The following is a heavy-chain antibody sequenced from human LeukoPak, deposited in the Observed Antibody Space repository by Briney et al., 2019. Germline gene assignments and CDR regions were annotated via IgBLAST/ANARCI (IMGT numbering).Heavy chain of an antibody. D-gene: IGHD3-3*02. CDR2: INPNSGGT. Sequence: ASVKVSCKASGYTFTAYYIHWMRQAPGQGLEWMGWINPNSGGTSYAQKFRDRFTMTRDTSITTVYMELTGLTSDDTAVYYCARENLIGISISGEDYWGQGTMVTVS. CDR3: ARENLIGISISGEDY. V-gene: IGHV1-2*02. J-gene: IGHJ4*02. CDR1: GYTFTAYY.